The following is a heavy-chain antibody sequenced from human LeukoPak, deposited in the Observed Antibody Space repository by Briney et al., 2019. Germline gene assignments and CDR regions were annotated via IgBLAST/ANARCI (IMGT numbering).Heavy chain of an antibody. D-gene: IGHD4-17*01. V-gene: IGHV1-2*02. CDR2: INPNSGGT. CDR1: GYTFTGYY. Sequence: ASVKVSCKASGYTFTGYYMHWVRQAPGQGLEWMGWINPNSGGTNYAQKFRGRVTMTRDTSISTAYMELSRLRSDDTAVYYCARVRQPYGDSPHFDYWGQGTLVTVSS. J-gene: IGHJ4*02. CDR3: ARVRQPYGDSPHFDY.